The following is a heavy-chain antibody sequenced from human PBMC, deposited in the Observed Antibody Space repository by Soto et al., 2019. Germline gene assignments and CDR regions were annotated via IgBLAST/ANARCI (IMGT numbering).Heavy chain of an antibody. D-gene: IGHD3-9*01. CDR3: TSDILTGDFDY. V-gene: IGHV3-15*01. Sequence: GGSLRLSCAASGFTFSNAWMSWVRQAPGKGLGWVGRIKSKTDGGTTDYAAPVKGRFTISRDDSKNTLYLQMNSLKTEDTAVYYCTSDILTGDFDYWGQGTLVTVSS. CDR2: IKSKTDGGTT. CDR1: GFTFSNAW. J-gene: IGHJ4*02.